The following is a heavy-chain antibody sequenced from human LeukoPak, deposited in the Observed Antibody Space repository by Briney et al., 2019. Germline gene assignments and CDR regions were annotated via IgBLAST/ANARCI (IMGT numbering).Heavy chain of an antibody. V-gene: IGHV3-30*04. CDR1: GFTFSSYA. J-gene: IGHJ4*02. CDR3: AREGIAAAGGDY. D-gene: IGHD6-13*01. Sequence: GGSLRLSCAASGFTFSSYAMHWGRQAPGKGLEWVAVISYDGSNKYYADSVKGRFTISRDNSKNTLYLQMNSLRAEDTAVYYCAREGIAAAGGDYWGQGTLVTVSS. CDR2: ISYDGSNK.